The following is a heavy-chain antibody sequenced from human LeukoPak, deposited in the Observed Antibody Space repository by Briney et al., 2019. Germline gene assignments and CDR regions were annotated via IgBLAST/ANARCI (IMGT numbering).Heavy chain of an antibody. D-gene: IGHD3-22*01. CDR1: GFTFSNYA. Sequence: PGGSLRLSCAASGFTFSNYAMSWVRQAPGKGLEWVSGIGAGGTGTYYADSVKGRFTISGDNSKTTLYLRMNSLRAEDTAIYYCAYTSGPLDYWGQGTLVTVSS. CDR3: AYTSGPLDY. V-gene: IGHV3-23*01. CDR2: IGAGGTGT. J-gene: IGHJ4*02.